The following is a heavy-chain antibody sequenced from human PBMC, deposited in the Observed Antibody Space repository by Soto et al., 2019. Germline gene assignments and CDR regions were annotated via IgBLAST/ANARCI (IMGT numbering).Heavy chain of an antibody. J-gene: IGHJ4*02. CDR3: AKAYMTTRSLIDY. Sequence: GESLKISCAASGFTFSSSAMSWVRQAPGKGLEWVSGISGDGGSTYYADSVKGRFTISRDSSRNTLFLQMNSLRAEDTAVYYCAKAYMTTRSLIDYWGQGTLVTVSS. V-gene: IGHV3-23*01. CDR2: ISGDGGST. D-gene: IGHD4-17*01. CDR1: GFTFSSSA.